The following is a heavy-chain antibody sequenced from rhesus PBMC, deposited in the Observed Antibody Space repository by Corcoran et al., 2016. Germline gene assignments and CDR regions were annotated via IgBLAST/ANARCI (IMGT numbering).Heavy chain of an antibody. Sequence: QVQLQETGPTVVKPSETLSLTCAVSGGSIRSGNWWTWIRQSPGKGLEWIGGIYGSGGSTEYNPSLNSRFTLSKDPSKNQFSLELRSVTAADSAIFYCARGNYVNGLDSWGQGVVVTVSS. J-gene: IGHJ6*01. V-gene: IGHV4-93*01. D-gene: IGHD4-17*01. CDR3: ARGNYVNGLDS. CDR2: IYGSGGST. CDR1: GGSIRSGNW.